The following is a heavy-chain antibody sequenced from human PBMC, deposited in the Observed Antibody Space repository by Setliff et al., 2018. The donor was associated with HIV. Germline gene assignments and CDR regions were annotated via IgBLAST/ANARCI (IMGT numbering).Heavy chain of an antibody. J-gene: IGHJ6*03. V-gene: IGHV1-46*01. CDR3: ARDSEYSSVTWERYYYQYMDV. CDR2: INPSGAIT. Sequence: ASVKVSCKASGYIFTSYYVHWVRQAPGQGLEWMGIINPSGAITSYAQKFQGRVTMTRDMSSSTVYMELSSLRSEDTAVYYCARDSEYSSVTWERYYYQYMDVWGKGTTVTVSS. D-gene: IGHD6-19*01. CDR1: GYIFTSYY.